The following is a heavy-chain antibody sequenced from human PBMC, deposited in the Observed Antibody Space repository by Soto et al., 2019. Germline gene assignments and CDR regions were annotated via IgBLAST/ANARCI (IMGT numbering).Heavy chain of an antibody. CDR1: GGTFSSYA. Sequence: QVQLVQSGAEVKKPGSSVKVSCKASGGTFSSYAISWVRQAPGQGLEWMGGIIPIFGTANYAQKFQGRVTITADKSTSTADMELSSLRSEDTAVYYCASEYGDYGIPEIAFDIWGQGTMVTVSS. D-gene: IGHD4-17*01. J-gene: IGHJ3*02. V-gene: IGHV1-69*06. CDR3: ASEYGDYGIPEIAFDI. CDR2: IIPIFGTA.